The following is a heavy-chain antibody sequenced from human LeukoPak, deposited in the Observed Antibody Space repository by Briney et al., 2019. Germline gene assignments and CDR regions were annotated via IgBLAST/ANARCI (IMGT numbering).Heavy chain of an antibody. D-gene: IGHD3-22*01. CDR1: AASIRNNH. CDR3: ARRFYYDGHHDS. J-gene: IGHJ4*02. Sequence: SETLSLTCTVSAASIRNNHWSWIRQPPGEGLEWIGYIYSTGSTSYNPSLKSRVTISVDTSKNQFSLNLTSVIAADTAVYYCARRFYYDGHHDSWGQGTLVTVSS. CDR2: IYSTGST. V-gene: IGHV4-59*08.